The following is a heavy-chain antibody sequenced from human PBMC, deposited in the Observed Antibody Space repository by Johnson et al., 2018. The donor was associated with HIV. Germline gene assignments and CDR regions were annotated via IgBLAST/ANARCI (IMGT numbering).Heavy chain of an antibody. CDR2: IRYDGSNK. Sequence: QVQLVESGGGLVQPGGSLRLSCAASGFTFSDYYMSWIRQAPGKGLEWVAFIRYDGSNKYYADSVKGRFTISRDNSKNTLYLQMNSLRAEDTAVYYCASSEGARYSYGYPDSQGDAFDIWGQGTMVTVSS. V-gene: IGHV3-30*02. CDR3: ASSEGARYSYGYPDSQGDAFDI. D-gene: IGHD5-18*01. CDR1: GFTFSDYY. J-gene: IGHJ3*02.